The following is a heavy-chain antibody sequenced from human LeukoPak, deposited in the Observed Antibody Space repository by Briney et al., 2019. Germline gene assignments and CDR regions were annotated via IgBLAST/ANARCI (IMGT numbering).Heavy chain of an antibody. Sequence: QTGGSLRLSCAASGFTFSSYAMSWVRQAPGKGLEWVSYISSGGSTIYYADSVKGRFTISRDNAKNSLYLQMNSLRAEDTAVYYCARGENWYTTSSLGFDPWGQGTLVTVSS. D-gene: IGHD6-6*01. CDR3: ARGENWYTTSSLGFDP. J-gene: IGHJ5*02. V-gene: IGHV3-48*03. CDR2: ISSGGSTI. CDR1: GFTFSSYA.